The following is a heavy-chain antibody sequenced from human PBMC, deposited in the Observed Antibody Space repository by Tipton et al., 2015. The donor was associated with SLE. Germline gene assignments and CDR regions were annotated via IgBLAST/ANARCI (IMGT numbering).Heavy chain of an antibody. J-gene: IGHJ3*02. CDR3: ARDYSYDAFDI. V-gene: IGHV4-31*02. D-gene: IGHD5-18*01. CDR2: IYYSGST. CDR1: GGSISSGGYY. Sequence: TLSLSCTVSGGSISSGGYYWSWIRQHPGKGLEWIGYIYYSGSTYYNPSLKSRVTISVDTSKNQFSLKLSSVTAADTAVYYCARDYSYDAFDIWGQGTMVTVSS.